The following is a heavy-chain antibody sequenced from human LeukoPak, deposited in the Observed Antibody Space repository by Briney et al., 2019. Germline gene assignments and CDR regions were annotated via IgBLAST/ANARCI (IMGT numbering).Heavy chain of an antibody. V-gene: IGHV4-34*01. D-gene: IGHD4-17*01. Sequence: SETLSLTCAVYGGSFSGYYWSWIRQPPGKGLEWIGEINHSVITNYNTSLKTRITVSVDTSKNQFSLKLSSVTAAATPVYYCARGPYGETRYFWFDPWGQGPLVTVPS. CDR3: ARGPYGETRYFWFDP. CDR1: GGSFSGYY. CDR2: INHSVIT. J-gene: IGHJ5*02.